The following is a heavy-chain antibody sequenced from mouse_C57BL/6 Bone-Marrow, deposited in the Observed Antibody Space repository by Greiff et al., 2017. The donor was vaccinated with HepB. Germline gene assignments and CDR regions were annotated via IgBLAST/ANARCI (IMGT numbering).Heavy chain of an antibody. CDR3: ARNYGSSYVFAY. D-gene: IGHD1-1*01. CDR1: GYAFSSSW. CDR2: IYPGDGDT. Sequence: QVQLQQSGPELVKPGASVKISCKASGYAFSSSWMNWVKQRPGKGLEWIGRIYPGDGDTNYNGKFKGKATLTADKSSSTAYMQLSSLTSEDSAVYFCARNYGSSYVFAYWGQGTLVTVSA. J-gene: IGHJ3*01. V-gene: IGHV1-82*01.